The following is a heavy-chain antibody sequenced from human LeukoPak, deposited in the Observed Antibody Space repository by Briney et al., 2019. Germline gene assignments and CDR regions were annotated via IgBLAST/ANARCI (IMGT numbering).Heavy chain of an antibody. D-gene: IGHD3-3*01. CDR1: GGSFSGYY. Sequence: SETLSLTCAVYGGSFSGYYWSWIRQPPGKGLEWIGYIYYSGSTNYNPSLKSRVTISVDTSKNQFSLKLSSVTAADTAVYYCARAYYDFCVDPWGQGTLVTVSS. J-gene: IGHJ5*02. V-gene: IGHV4-59*01. CDR2: IYYSGST. CDR3: ARAYYDFCVDP.